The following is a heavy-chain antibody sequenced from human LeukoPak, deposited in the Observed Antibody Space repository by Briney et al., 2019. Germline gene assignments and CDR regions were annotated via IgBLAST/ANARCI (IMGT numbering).Heavy chain of an antibody. Sequence: ASVKVSCKASGGTFSSYAISWVRQAPGQGLEWMGGIIPIFGTANYAQKFQGRVTITADESTSTAYMELSSLRSEDTAVYYCATGATVTRKNYYYMDVWGKGTTVTISS. V-gene: IGHV1-69*13. CDR2: IIPIFGTA. J-gene: IGHJ6*03. D-gene: IGHD4-17*01. CDR3: ATGATVTRKNYYYMDV. CDR1: GGTFSSYA.